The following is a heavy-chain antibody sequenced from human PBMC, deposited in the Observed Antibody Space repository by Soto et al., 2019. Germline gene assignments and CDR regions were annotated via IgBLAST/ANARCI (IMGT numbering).Heavy chain of an antibody. Sequence: QVQLVESGGGVVQPGRSLRLSCAASGFTFSSYGMHWVRQAPGKGLEWVVVIWYDGSNKYYADSVKGRFTISRDNSKNTLYLQMNSLRAEDTAVYYCARGVGSSSWYLLDYWGQGTLVTVSS. CDR2: IWYDGSNK. CDR3: ARGVGSSSWYLLDY. D-gene: IGHD6-13*01. CDR1: GFTFSSYG. J-gene: IGHJ4*02. V-gene: IGHV3-33*01.